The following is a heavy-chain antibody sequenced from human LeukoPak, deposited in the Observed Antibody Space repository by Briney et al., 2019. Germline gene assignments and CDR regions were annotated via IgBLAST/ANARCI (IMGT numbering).Heavy chain of an antibody. J-gene: IGHJ4*02. CDR2: MNPNSGNT. CDR3: ARLPKYSRPLDY. D-gene: IGHD6-6*01. V-gene: IGHV1-8*02. Sequence: GASVKVSCKASGYTFSSYVINWVRQATGQGLEWMGWMNPNSGNTAYAQKFQGRVTMSRDTSISTAYMELSSLRSEDTAVYFCARLPKYSRPLDYWGQGTLVTVSS. CDR1: GYTFSSYV.